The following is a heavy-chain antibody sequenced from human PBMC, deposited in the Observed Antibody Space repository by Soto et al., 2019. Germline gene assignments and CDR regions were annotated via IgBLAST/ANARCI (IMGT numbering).Heavy chain of an antibody. CDR2: MYYSGGS. J-gene: IGHJ6*02. CDR1: GGSISYYY. V-gene: IGHV4-59*01. D-gene: IGHD2-15*01. Sequence: PSETLSLTCTVSGGSISYYYWSWIRQPPGKGLEWIGYMYYSGGSNYNPSLNSRVTISVDTSKNQFSLKLTSVTAADTAVYHCARGGYCNGSACRGAFYYFQYGVDVWGQGTTVTVSS. CDR3: ARGGYCNGSACRGAFYYFQYGVDV.